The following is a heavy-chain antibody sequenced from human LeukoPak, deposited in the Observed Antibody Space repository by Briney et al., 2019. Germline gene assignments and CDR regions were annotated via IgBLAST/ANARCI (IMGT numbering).Heavy chain of an antibody. J-gene: IGHJ3*02. CDR1: VYSFTSYW. CDR2: IYPGDSDT. CDR3: ARHKYDSSGYYFRDAFDI. D-gene: IGHD3-22*01. V-gene: IGHV5-51*01. Sequence: GESLKISCKGSVYSFTSYWIGGVRQMPGKGLEWMGIIYPGDSDTRYSPSFQGQVSISADKSISTAYLHGCSLKASDTAVYYCARHKYDSSGYYFRDAFDIWGQGTMVTVSS.